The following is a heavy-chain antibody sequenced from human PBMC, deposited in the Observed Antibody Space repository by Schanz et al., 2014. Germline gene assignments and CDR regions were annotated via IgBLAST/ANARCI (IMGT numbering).Heavy chain of an antibody. CDR2: ISYDGSNK. CDR3: TTVERITIFEVVPYYYYYMDV. V-gene: IGHV3-30-3*01. Sequence: QVQLVESGGGVVQPGRSLRLSCAASGFTFSNYAMHWVRQAPGKGLEWVAFISYDGSNKYYADSVKGRFTISRDNSKNTLYLQMNSLKTEDTAVYYCTTVERITIFEVVPYYYYYMDVWGKGTTVTVSS. J-gene: IGHJ6*03. CDR1: GFTFSNYA. D-gene: IGHD3-3*01.